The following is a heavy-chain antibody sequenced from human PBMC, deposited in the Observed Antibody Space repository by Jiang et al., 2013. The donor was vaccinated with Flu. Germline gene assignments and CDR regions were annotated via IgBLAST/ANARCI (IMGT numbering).Heavy chain of an antibody. CDR2: INPHSGDS. V-gene: IGHV1-2*02. J-gene: IGHJ4*02. D-gene: IGHD2-8*01. Sequence: MGWINPHSGDSHYAQKFQGRLTLSRDTSISTAYMELSSLRSDDTAVFYCARGYCSNGVCYIAYWGQGTLVSVSS. CDR3: ARGYCSNGVCYIAY.